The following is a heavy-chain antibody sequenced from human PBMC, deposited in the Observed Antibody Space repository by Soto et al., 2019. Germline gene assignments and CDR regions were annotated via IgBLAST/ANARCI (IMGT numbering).Heavy chain of an antibody. J-gene: IGHJ3*02. CDR1: GGSFSGYY. D-gene: IGHD3-16*02. CDR3: ARVYDYVWWSYRYSQYAFDI. V-gene: IGHV4-34*01. CDR2: INHSGST. Sequence: PSETLSLTCAVYGGSFSGYYWSWIRQPPGKGLEWIGEINHSGSTNYNPSLKSRVTISVDTSKNQFSLKLSSVTAADTAVYYCARVYDYVWWSYRYSQYAFDIWGQGAMVTVS.